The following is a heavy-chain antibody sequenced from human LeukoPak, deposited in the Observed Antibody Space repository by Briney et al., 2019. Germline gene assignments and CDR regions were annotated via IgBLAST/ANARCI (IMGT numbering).Heavy chain of an antibody. D-gene: IGHD2/OR15-2a*01. CDR2: ISGGSSTI. J-gene: IGHJ4*02. CDR1: GFTFNTYS. Sequence: GGSLRLSCAASGFTFNTYSMNWVRQAPGKGLEWISYISGGSSTIYYADSVKGRFTISRDNSKNTLYLQMNSLRAEDTAVYYCARGSTVYFYFDYWGQGTLVTVSS. CDR3: ARGSTVYFYFDY. V-gene: IGHV3-48*01.